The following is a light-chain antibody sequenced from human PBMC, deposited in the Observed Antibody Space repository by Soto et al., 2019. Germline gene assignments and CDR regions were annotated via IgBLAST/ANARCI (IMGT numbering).Light chain of an antibody. J-gene: IGKJ4*01. CDR2: WAS. CDR3: QQYYTTLS. Sequence: DIVMTQSPDSLAVSLGERATINCKSSQSVLYSSDNKNYLAWYQQKPGQPPKLLIYWASTRDSGVPDRFSGSGSGADFTLTMSNLKAEDVAVYYCQQYYTTLSFGGGTKVEIK. CDR1: QSVLYSSDNKNY. V-gene: IGKV4-1*01.